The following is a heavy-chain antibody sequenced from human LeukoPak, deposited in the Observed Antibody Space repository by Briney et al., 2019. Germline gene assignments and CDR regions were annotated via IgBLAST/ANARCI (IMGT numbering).Heavy chain of an antibody. CDR3: ARYQLDAFDI. J-gene: IGHJ3*02. CDR1: GFTFSSYS. Sequence: GRSLRLSCAASGFTFSSYSMNWVRQAPGKGLEWVSSISSSSSYIYYADSMKGRFTISRDNAKNSVYLQMNSLRAEDTAVYYCARYQLDAFDIWGQGTMVTVSS. V-gene: IGHV3-21*01. D-gene: IGHD2-2*01. CDR2: ISSSSSYI.